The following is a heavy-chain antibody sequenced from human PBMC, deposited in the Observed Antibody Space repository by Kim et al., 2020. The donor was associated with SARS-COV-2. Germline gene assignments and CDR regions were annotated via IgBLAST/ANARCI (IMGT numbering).Heavy chain of an antibody. D-gene: IGHD6-19*01. CDR3: TRGPSRPYSGGWY. V-gene: IGHV3-49*04. CDR1: GFTFGGYA. Sequence: GGSLRLSCTASGFTFGGYAMRWVRQAPGKGLVWVGFISTKACGGTTEYAASVRFRFTISSDNSKSIAYLQMNSLENADTAVCACTRGPSRPYSGGWY. CDR2: ISTKACGGTT. J-gene: IGHJ2*01.